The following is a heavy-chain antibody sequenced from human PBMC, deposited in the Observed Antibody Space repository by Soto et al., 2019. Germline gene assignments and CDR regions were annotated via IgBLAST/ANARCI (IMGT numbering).Heavy chain of an antibody. CDR2: ISSNGGSI. J-gene: IGHJ4*02. D-gene: IGHD5-18*01. CDR3: SHGYYQYFNS. V-gene: IGHV3-64*04. CDR1: GFTFSSYT. Sequence: GSLRLSCSASGFTFSSYTMHWVRQAPGKGLEYVSAISSNGGSIYYADSVKGRFTISRDNSKNTLYLQMNSLKTEDTAVYYCSHGYYQYFNSWGQGT.